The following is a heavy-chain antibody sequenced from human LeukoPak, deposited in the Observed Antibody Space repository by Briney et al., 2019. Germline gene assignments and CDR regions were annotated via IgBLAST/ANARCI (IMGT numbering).Heavy chain of an antibody. V-gene: IGHV1-2*02. CDR3: ARGWGVGPNFDY. CDR1: RYTFTGYY. J-gene: IGHJ4*02. CDR2: INPNSGGS. D-gene: IGHD1-26*01. Sequence: ASVKVSCKASRYTFTGYYMHWVRQAPGQGLEWMGWINPNSGGSDYTQKFQGRVTMTRDTSISTAHMELSSLRSDDTAVYYCARGWGVGPNFDYWGQGTQVTVSS.